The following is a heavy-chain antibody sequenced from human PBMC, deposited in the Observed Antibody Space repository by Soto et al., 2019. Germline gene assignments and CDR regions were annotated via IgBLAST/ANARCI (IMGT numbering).Heavy chain of an antibody. CDR3: ATQEVGGSYVYTFDP. CDR1: GDSITSDKW. J-gene: IGHJ5*02. CDR2: IYHSGSS. V-gene: IGHV4-4*02. D-gene: IGHD1-26*01. Sequence: SETLSLTCAVSGDSITSDKWWSWIRQPPGKGLQWIGEIYHSGSSKYNPSLKSRVIISVDKSKNQFSLKLSSVTAADTAVYYCATQEVGGSYVYTFDPWGQGTLVTVSS.